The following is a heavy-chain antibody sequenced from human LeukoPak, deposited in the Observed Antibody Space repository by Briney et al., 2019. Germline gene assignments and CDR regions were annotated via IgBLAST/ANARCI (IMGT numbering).Heavy chain of an antibody. CDR3: ARSAAAGRVYYFDY. CDR1: GFTFDDYG. V-gene: IGHV3-20*04. J-gene: IGHJ4*02. CDR2: INWNGGSI. D-gene: IGHD6-13*01. Sequence: GGSLRLSCAASGFTFDDYGMSWVRQAPGKGLEWVSGINWNGGSIGYADSVKGRFTISRDNAKNSLYLQMNSLRAEDTALYYCARSAAAGRVYYFDYWGQGTLVTVSS.